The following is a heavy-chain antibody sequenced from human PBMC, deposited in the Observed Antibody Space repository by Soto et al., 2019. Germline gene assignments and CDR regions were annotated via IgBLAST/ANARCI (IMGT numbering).Heavy chain of an antibody. CDR3: ARDRVLWFGDLQAY. D-gene: IGHD3-10*01. CDR2: ISAYNGNT. J-gene: IGHJ4*02. V-gene: IGHV1-18*01. Sequence: ASLKVSCKASGYTFTSYGISWVRQAPGQGLEWMGWISAYNGNTNYAQKLQGRVTMTTDTSTSTAYMELRSLRSDDTAVYYCARDRVLWFGDLQAYWGQGTLVTVSS. CDR1: GYTFTSYG.